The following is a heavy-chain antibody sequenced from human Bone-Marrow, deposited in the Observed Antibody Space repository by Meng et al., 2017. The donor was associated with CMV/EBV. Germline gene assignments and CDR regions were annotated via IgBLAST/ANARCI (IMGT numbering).Heavy chain of an antibody. CDR2: IYYNGNT. D-gene: IGHD6-13*01. J-gene: IGHJ4*02. Sequence: SETLSLTCTVSGDSISNYYWSWIRQPPGEGLEWIGYIYYNGNTNYNPSLKSRVTMSEDTSKNQFSLKLSSVTSADTAVYYCARDPSSSTWGEWGQGTLVTVSS. CDR1: GDSISNYY. CDR3: ARDPSSSTWGE. V-gene: IGHV4-59*01.